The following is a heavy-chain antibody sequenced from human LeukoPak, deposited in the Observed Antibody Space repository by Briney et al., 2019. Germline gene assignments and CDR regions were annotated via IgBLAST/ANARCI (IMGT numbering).Heavy chain of an antibody. Sequence: GGSLRVSCAASGFTFSSYAMHWVRQAPGKGLEWVAVISYDGSNKYYADSVKGRFTISRDNSKNTLYLQMNSLRAEDTAVYYCARDRVGSSSSIIDYWGQGTLVTVSS. V-gene: IGHV3-30-3*01. J-gene: IGHJ4*02. D-gene: IGHD6-6*01. CDR1: GFTFSSYA. CDR3: ARDRVGSSSSIIDY. CDR2: ISYDGSNK.